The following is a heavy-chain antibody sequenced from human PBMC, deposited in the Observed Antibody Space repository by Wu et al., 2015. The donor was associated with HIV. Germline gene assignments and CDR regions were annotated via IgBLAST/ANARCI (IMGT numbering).Heavy chain of an antibody. D-gene: IGHD1-26*01. J-gene: IGHJ4*02. Sequence: QVQLVQSGAEVKKPGSSVKVSCKASGDTFSRSGISWMRQAPGKGFEWMGRIIPNHGGANYAEKFEGRVTITADEATNTAYMDLSRLRSEDTAVYYCAREYGGTYRFDSWGQGTLVTVSS. CDR3: AREYGGTYRFDS. V-gene: IGHV1-69*11. CDR1: GDTFSRSG. CDR2: IIPNHGGA.